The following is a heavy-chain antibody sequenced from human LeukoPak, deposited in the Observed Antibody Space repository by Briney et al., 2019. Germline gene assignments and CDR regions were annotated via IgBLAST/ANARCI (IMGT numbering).Heavy chain of an antibody. CDR3: ARGWNSGWSDY. V-gene: IGHV4-39*07. CDR1: GGSISSSSYY. J-gene: IGHJ4*02. CDR2: IYYSGST. Sequence: SETLSLTCTVSGGSISSSSYYWGWIRQPPGKGLEWIGSIYYSGSTYYNPSLKSRVTISVDTSKNQFSLKLSSVTAADTAVYYCARGWNSGWSDYWGQGTLVTVSS. D-gene: IGHD6-19*01.